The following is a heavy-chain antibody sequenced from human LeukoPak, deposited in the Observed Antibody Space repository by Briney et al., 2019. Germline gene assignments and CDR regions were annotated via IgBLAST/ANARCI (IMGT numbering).Heavy chain of an antibody. D-gene: IGHD1-26*01. J-gene: IGHJ4*02. CDR3: AQWSRYFDY. V-gene: IGHV3-23*01. CDR2: ISGGGNT. Sequence: PGGSLRLSCAASGFTFSSYDMSWVRQAPGKGLEWVSGISGGGNTFYSDSVKGRFTISRDNSKNTLYLQMNSLRAEDTALYFCAQWSRYFDYWGQGTLVTVSS. CDR1: GFTFSSYD.